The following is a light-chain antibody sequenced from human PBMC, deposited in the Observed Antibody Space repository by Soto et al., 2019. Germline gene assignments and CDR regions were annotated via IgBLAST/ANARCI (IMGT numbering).Light chain of an antibody. V-gene: IGKV3-11*01. J-gene: IGKJ2*01. CDR2: DAS. CDR3: QQRGNWPPT. Sequence: EIVLTQSPATLSLSPGERATLSCRASQSVSSYLAWYHQKPSQAPRLLIYDASSRATGIPARFSGSGSATDFTLTISSLEPEDFAVYYCQQRGNWPPTFGQGTKLEIK. CDR1: QSVSSY.